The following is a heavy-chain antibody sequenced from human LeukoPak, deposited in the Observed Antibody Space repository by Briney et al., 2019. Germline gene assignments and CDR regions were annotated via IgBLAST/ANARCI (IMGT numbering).Heavy chain of an antibody. CDR2: INHSGST. J-gene: IGHJ4*02. CDR3: ARGLTGPDYYDSSGYFDY. Sequence: SETLSLTCAVYGGSFSGYYWSWIRQPPGKGLEWIGEINHSGSTNYNPSLKSRVTISVDTSKNQFPLKLSSVTAADTAVYYCARGLTGPDYYDSSGYFDYWGQGTLVTVSS. D-gene: IGHD3-22*01. CDR1: GGSFSGYY. V-gene: IGHV4-34*01.